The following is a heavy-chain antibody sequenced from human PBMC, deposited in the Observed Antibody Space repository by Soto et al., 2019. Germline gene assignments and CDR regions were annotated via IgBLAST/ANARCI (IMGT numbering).Heavy chain of an antibody. Sequence: QMQLQESGPGLVKSSETLSLTCTVSGGSLNSGAYYWSWIRQSPGKGLEWVGYMYFTGTGSTNDTHSLKSRVTISVDTSKNQFSLRLTSVTPADTAVYYCARVRRIGSRAHLDFYDYVMDVWGQGTTVTVSS. D-gene: IGHD3-10*01. V-gene: IGHV4-61*08. CDR3: ARVRRIGSRAHLDFYDYVMDV. J-gene: IGHJ6*01. CDR1: GGSLNSGAYY. CDR2: MYFTGTGST.